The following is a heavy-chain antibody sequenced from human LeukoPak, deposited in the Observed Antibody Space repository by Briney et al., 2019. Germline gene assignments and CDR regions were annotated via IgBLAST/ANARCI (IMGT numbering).Heavy chain of an antibody. CDR2: IYYSGST. CDR1: GGSISSSSYY. D-gene: IGHD7-27*01. Sequence: SETLSLTCTVSGGSISSSSYYWGWIRQPPGKGLEWIGSIYYSGSTYYNPSLKSRVTISVDTSKNQFSLKLSSVTAADTAVYYCSGRWGLTFDYWGQGTLVTVSS. J-gene: IGHJ4*02. V-gene: IGHV4-39*07. CDR3: SGRWGLTFDY.